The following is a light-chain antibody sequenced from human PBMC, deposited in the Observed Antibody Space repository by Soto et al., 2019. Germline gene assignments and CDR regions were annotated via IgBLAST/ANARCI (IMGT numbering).Light chain of an antibody. V-gene: IGKV1-27*01. J-gene: IGKJ1*01. Sequence: DIQMTQSPSSLSASVGDRVTITCRASQDINNYLAWYQVQPGKGPKLLIYAASTLQSGVPSRFSGSGSGTDFTITISSLQPEDVATYFCQKYNSDPRTFGQGTRVEI. CDR1: QDINNY. CDR2: AAS. CDR3: QKYNSDPRT.